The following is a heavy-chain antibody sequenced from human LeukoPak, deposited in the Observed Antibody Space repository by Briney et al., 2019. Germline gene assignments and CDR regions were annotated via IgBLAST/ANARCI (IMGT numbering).Heavy chain of an antibody. CDR3: ARRLTQYDCFDP. CDR1: GDSISSNSVT. D-gene: IGHD2-2*01. CDR2: TYYRSTWYN. V-gene: IGHV6-1*01. J-gene: IGHJ5*02. Sequence: SQTLSLTCAISGDSISSNSVTWNWIRQSPSRGLEWLGRTYYRSTWYNDYAVSVRGRITVNPDTSKNQFSLHLNSVTPEDTAVYYCARRLTQYDCFDPWGQGILVTVSS.